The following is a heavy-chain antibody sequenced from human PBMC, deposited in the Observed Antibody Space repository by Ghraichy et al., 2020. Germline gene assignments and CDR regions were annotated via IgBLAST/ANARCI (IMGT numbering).Heavy chain of an antibody. CDR3: ARGEIYYYDSSGYYYGHYFDY. J-gene: IGHJ4*02. CDR1: GGSISSGGYY. D-gene: IGHD3-22*01. CDR2: IYYSGST. Sequence: SETLSLTCTVSGGSISSGGYYWSWIRQHPGKGLEWIGYIYYSGSTYYNPSLKSRVTISVDTSKNQFSLKLSSVTAADTAVYYCARGEIYYYDSSGYYYGHYFDYWGQGTLVTVSS. V-gene: IGHV4-31*03.